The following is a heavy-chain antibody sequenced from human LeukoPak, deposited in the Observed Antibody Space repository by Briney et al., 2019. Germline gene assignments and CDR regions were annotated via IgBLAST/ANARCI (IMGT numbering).Heavy chain of an antibody. CDR3: ARLGTVHYYYYYMDV. CDR1: GGSFSGYY. CDR2: INHSGST. Sequence: SETLSLTCAVYGGSFSGYYWSWLRQPPGKGLEWIGEINHSGSTNYNPSLKSRVTISVDTSKNQFSLKLSSVTAADTAVYYCARLGTVHYYYYYMDVWSKGTTVTISS. V-gene: IGHV4-34*01. D-gene: IGHD1-1*01. J-gene: IGHJ6*03.